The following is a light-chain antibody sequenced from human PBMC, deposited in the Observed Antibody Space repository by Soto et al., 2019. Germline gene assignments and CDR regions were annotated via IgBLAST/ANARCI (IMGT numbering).Light chain of an antibody. CDR2: AAS. J-gene: IGKJ2*01. CDR3: QQSYSTPPMYT. Sequence: DIQMTQSPSSLSASVGDRVTITCRASQSISSYLNWYQQKPGKAPKLLIYAASSLQSGVPSRFSGSGSGTDFTLTISSLQPEDFATYYCQQSYSTPPMYTFSQGTKLEIK. V-gene: IGKV1-39*01. CDR1: QSISSY.